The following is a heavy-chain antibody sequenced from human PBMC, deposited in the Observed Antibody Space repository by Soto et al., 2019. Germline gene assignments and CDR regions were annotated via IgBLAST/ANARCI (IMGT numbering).Heavy chain of an antibody. V-gene: IGHV1-18*01. J-gene: IGHJ4*02. D-gene: IGHD3-10*01. CDR1: GYTFTTYG. CDR2: ISAYNGNT. Sequence: QVQLVQSGAEVKKPGASVEVSCKASGYTFTTYGISWVRQAPGQGLEWMGWISAYNGNTNYAQNLQGRVTMTTDTSTRTGYMELSSLRSDDTAVYYCARFYASGSYPYDYWGQGTLVTVSS. CDR3: ARFYASGSYPYDY.